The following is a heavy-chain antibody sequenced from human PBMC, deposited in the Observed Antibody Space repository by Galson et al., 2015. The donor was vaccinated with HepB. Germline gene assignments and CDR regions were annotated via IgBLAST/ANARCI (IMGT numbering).Heavy chain of an antibody. CDR2: IYYSGST. D-gene: IGHD2-15*01. CDR3: ARAGFKSAATQSAFDY. V-gene: IGHV4-39*07. J-gene: IGHJ4*02. CDR1: GGSISSSSYY. Sequence: SETLSLTCTVSGGSISSSSYYWGWIRQPPGKGLEWIGSIYYSGSTYYNPSLKSRVTISVDTSKNQFSLKLSSVTAADTAVYYCARAGFKSAATQSAFDYWGQGTLVTVSS.